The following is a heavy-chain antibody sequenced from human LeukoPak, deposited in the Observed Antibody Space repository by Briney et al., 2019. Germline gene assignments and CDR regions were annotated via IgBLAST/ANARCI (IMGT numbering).Heavy chain of an antibody. J-gene: IGHJ4*02. Sequence: PGGSLRLSCAASGFTFSSYAMSWVRQAPGKGLEWVSLISGDGGSTYYAVSVKGRFTISRDNSRNSLYLQMNSLRTEDTALYYCVKEGDDGSGISDYWGQGTLVTVSS. V-gene: IGHV3-43*02. CDR1: GFTFSSYA. CDR2: ISGDGGST. D-gene: IGHD3-22*01. CDR3: VKEGDDGSGISDY.